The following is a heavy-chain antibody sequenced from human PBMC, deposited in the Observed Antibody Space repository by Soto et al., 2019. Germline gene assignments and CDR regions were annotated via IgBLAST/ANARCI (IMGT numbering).Heavy chain of an antibody. CDR3: ARDRYCSSTSCYGSWFDP. CDR1: GGSVSSGSYY. Sequence: SETLSLTCTVSGGSVSSGSYYWSWIRQPPGKGLGWIGYIYYSGSTNYNPSLKSRVTISVDTSKNQFSLKLSSVTAADTAVYYCARDRYCSSTSCYGSWFDPWGQGTLVTVSS. CDR2: IYYSGST. D-gene: IGHD2-2*01. V-gene: IGHV4-61*01. J-gene: IGHJ5*02.